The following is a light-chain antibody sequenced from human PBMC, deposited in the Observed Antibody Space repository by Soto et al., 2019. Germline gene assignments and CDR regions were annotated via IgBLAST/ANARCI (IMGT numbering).Light chain of an antibody. J-gene: IGKJ1*01. Sequence: EIVLTQSPGTLSLSPGERATLSCRASQSVSSSYLAWYQQKPGQAPRLLIYAASCRATGIPDRFSGSGSGTDFTLTISRLEPEDFAVYYCQQYGSSPWTFGQGTKVDIK. V-gene: IGKV3-20*01. CDR3: QQYGSSPWT. CDR1: QSVSSSY. CDR2: AAS.